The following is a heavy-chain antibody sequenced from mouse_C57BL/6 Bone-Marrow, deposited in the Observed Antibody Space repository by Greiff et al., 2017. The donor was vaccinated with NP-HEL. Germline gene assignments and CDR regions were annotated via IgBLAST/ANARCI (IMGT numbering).Heavy chain of an antibody. CDR3: ARVPYYGSSYGYFDV. CDR2: INPNNGGT. V-gene: IGHV1-18*01. D-gene: IGHD1-1*01. J-gene: IGHJ1*03. Sequence: EVQLQESGPELVKPGASVKIPCKASGYTFTDYNMDWVKQSHGKSLEWIGDINPNNGGTIYNQKFKGKATLTVDKSSSTAYMELRSLTSEDTAVYYCARVPYYGSSYGYFDVWGTGTTVTVSS. CDR1: GYTFTDYN.